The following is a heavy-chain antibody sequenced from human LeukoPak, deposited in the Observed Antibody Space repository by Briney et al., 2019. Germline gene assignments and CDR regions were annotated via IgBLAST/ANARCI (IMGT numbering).Heavy chain of an antibody. V-gene: IGHV1-69*01. CDR2: IIPMFGTT. CDR1: EVTFSSYA. Sequence: SVKVSCKASEVTFSSYAISWVRQAPGQGLEWMGGIIPMFGTTNYAQKFQGRVTIAADESTSTAYVELSSLRSEDTAIYYCARDTVASLDYWGQGTLVTVSS. J-gene: IGHJ4*02. CDR3: ARDTVASLDY. D-gene: IGHD6-19*01.